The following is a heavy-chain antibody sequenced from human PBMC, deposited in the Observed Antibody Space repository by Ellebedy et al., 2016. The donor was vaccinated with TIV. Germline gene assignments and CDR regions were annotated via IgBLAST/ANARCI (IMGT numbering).Heavy chain of an antibody. CDR1: GFTFSSYG. CDR3: ARGMGIVGADYVRSFDC. CDR2: ISYDGSNK. D-gene: IGHD1-26*01. J-gene: IGHJ4*02. V-gene: IGHV3-30*03. Sequence: GESLKISCAASGFTFSSYGMHWVRQAPGKGLEWVAVISYDGSNKYYADSVKGRFTISRDNPKNTLYLQMNSLRAEDTAVYYCARGMGIVGADYVRSFDCWGQGTLVTVSS.